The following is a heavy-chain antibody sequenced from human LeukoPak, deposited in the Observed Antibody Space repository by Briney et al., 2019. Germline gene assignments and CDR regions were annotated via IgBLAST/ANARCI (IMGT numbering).Heavy chain of an antibody. CDR2: IKQDGSEK. CDR1: GFTFSSYW. J-gene: IGHJ6*02. Sequence: QSGGSLRLSCAASGFTFSSYWMSWVRQAPGKGLEGVANIKQDGSEKYYVDSVKGRFTISRDNAKNSLYLQMNSLRAEDTAVYYCARGTIADMVRGVIIYYYYYGMDVWGQGTTVTVSS. CDR3: ARGTIADMVRGVIIYYYYYGMDV. V-gene: IGHV3-7*04. D-gene: IGHD3-10*01.